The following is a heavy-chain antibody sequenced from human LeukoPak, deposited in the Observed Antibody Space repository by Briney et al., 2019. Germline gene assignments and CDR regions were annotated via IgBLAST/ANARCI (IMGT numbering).Heavy chain of an antibody. CDR1: GGTFSSYA. D-gene: IGHD6-19*01. V-gene: IGHV1-69*05. CDR2: IIPIFGTA. J-gene: IGHJ6*03. Sequence: ASVKVSCKASGGTFSSYAISWVRQAPGQGLEWMGGIIPIFGTANYAQKFQGRVTITTDESTSTAYMELSSLRSEDTAVYYCATTLGGSSGWWEYYYYMDVWGKGTTVTVSS. CDR3: ATTLGGSSGWWEYYYYMDV.